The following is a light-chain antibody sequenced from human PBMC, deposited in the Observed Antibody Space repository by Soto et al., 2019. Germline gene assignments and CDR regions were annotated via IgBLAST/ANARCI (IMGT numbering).Light chain of an antibody. CDR3: CSYAGTCTFYV. CDR2: DVT. Sequence: QSALTQPRSVSGSPGQSVTISCTGTSSDVGAYDYVSWYQQHPGKAPKLMIYDVTKRPSGVPDRFSGSRSGNTASLTISGLQADDDADYYCCSYAGTCTFYVFGTGTKLTVL. J-gene: IGLJ1*01. V-gene: IGLV2-11*01. CDR1: SSDVGAYDY.